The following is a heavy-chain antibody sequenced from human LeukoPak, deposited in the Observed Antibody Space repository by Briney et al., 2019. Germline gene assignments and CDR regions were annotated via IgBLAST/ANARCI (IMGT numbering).Heavy chain of an antibody. CDR2: IYSDGNT. Sequence: GGSLRLSRAASGLTVSSNYMNWVRQAPGKGLEWVSVIYSDGNTYYADSVKGRFTISRDNSKNTLYLQMNSLRAEDTAVYYCAGAQGISARWWGQGTLVTVSS. D-gene: IGHD6-6*01. V-gene: IGHV3-53*01. CDR3: AGAQGISARW. CDR1: GLTVSSNY. J-gene: IGHJ4*02.